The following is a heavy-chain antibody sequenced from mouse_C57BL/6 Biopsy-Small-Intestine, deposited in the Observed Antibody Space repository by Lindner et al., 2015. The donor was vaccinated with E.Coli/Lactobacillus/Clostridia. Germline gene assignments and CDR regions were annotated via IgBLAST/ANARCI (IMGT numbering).Heavy chain of an antibody. V-gene: IGHV1S135*01. Sequence: VQLQESGPELVKPGASVKMSRKASGYSFTGYNMHWVKQSHGKSLEWIGYIDPYNGATNYNQKFKGKATLTVDKSSSTAYMQLNSLTSEDSAVYYCARQLGLGAWFAYWGQGTLVTVSA. CDR3: ARQLGLGAWFAY. J-gene: IGHJ3*01. CDR1: GYSFTGYN. D-gene: IGHD3-1*01. CDR2: IDPYNGAT.